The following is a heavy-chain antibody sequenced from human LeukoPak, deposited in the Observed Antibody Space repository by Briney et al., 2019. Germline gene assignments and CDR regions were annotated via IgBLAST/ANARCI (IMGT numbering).Heavy chain of an antibody. V-gene: IGHV3-73*01. CDR3: TRPLIVGATMSDAFDI. CDR1: GFTFSGSA. CDR2: IRSKANSYAT. J-gene: IGHJ3*02. D-gene: IGHD1-26*01. Sequence: GGSLRLSCAASGFTFSGSAMHWVRQASGKGLEWVGRIRSKANSYATAYAASVKGRFTISRDDSKNTAYLQMNSLKTEDTAVYYCTRPLIVGATMSDAFDIWGQGTMVTVSS.